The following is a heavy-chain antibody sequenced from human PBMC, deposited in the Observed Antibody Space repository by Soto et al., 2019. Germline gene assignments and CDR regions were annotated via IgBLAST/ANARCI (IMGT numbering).Heavy chain of an antibody. CDR3: ARNLDLRGNWFDP. D-gene: IGHD3-9*01. Sequence: ASVKVSCKASGYTFTGYYMHWVRQAPGQGLEWMGWINANSGNTNYAQKFQGRVTMTTDTSTSTAYMELRSLRSDDTAVYYCARNLDLRGNWFDPWGQGTLVTVSS. CDR1: GYTFTGYY. CDR2: INANSGNT. V-gene: IGHV1-18*04. J-gene: IGHJ5*02.